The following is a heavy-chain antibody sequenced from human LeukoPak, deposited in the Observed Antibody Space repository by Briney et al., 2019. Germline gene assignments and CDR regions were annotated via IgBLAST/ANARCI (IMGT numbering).Heavy chain of an antibody. Sequence: GGSLRLSCAASGFTFSSYGMHWVRQAPGKGLEWVAFIRYDGSNKYYADSVKGRFTISRDNSKNTLYLQMNSLRAEDTAVYYCAKYDYGGNHLARPEYFQHWGQGTLVTVSS. D-gene: IGHD4-23*01. J-gene: IGHJ1*01. CDR2: IRYDGSNK. CDR1: GFTFSSYG. CDR3: AKYDYGGNHLARPEYFQH. V-gene: IGHV3-30*02.